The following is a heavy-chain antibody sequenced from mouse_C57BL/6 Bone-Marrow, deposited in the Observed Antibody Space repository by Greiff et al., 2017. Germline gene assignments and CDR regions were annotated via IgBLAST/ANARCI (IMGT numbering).Heavy chain of an antibody. V-gene: IGHV1-81*01. J-gene: IGHJ4*01. CDR3: VRRAYYGSSYGAMDY. Sequence: QVQLQQSGAELARPGASVKLSCKASGYTFTSYGISWVKQRTGQGLEWIGEIYPRSGNTYYNEKFKGKATLTADKSSSTAYMELRSLTAEDSAVYFFVRRAYYGSSYGAMDYWGQGTAVTVSS. CDR1: GYTFTSYG. D-gene: IGHD1-1*01. CDR2: IYPRSGNT.